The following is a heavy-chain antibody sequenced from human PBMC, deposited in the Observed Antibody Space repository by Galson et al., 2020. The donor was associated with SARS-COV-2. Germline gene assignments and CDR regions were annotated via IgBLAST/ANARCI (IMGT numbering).Heavy chain of an antibody. CDR2: IKQDGSEK. CDR3: ARVIRFWSGSDYYYGMDV. D-gene: IGHD3-3*01. Sequence: GGSLRLSCAASGFTFSSYWMSWVRQAPGKGLEWVANIKQDGSEKYYVDSVKGRFTISRDNAKNSLYLQMNSLRAEDTAVYYCARVIRFWSGSDYYYGMDVWGKGSTVTVSS. J-gene: IGHJ6*04. V-gene: IGHV3-7*01. CDR1: GFTFSSYW.